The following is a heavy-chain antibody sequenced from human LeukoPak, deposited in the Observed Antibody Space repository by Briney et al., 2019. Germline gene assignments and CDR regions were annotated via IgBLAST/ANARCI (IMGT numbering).Heavy chain of an antibody. Sequence: PGRSLRLSCAASGFSFSSYGMHWVRQAPGKGLEWVAVIWYDGSNKNYADSVKGRFTISRDNSKNTLYLQMNSLRVEGTAVYYCASHGGLWGQGTLVTVSS. V-gene: IGHV3-33*01. J-gene: IGHJ4*02. CDR1: GFSFSSYG. CDR3: ASHGGL. D-gene: IGHD5-12*01. CDR2: IWYDGSNK.